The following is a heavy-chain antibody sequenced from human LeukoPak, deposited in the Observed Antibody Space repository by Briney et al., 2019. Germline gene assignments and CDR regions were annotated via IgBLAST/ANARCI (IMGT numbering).Heavy chain of an antibody. CDR2: ISWNSGSI. V-gene: IGHV3-9*01. J-gene: IGHJ5*02. Sequence: GRSLRLSCAASGFTFDDYAMHWVRQAPGKGLEWVSGISWNSGSIGYADSVKGRFTISRDNAKNTLYLQMDSLRAEDTAVYYCARGPGYSSSWYGTDLWGQGALVTVSS. CDR3: ARGPGYSSSWYGTDL. D-gene: IGHD6-13*01. CDR1: GFTFDDYA.